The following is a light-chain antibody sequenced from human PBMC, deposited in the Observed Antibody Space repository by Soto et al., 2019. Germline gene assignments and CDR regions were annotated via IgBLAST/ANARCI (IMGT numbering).Light chain of an antibody. CDR3: QQSYSTPRT. CDR1: QSISGY. CDR2: AAS. J-gene: IGKJ1*01. Sequence: DIQMTQSPSSLSASVGDRVTITFRASQSISGYLNWYQQKPGKAPKLLIYAASSLQSRVSSRFSDGGSGTDFTLTISSLQPEDFATYYCQQSYSTPRTFGQGTNVEIK. V-gene: IGKV1-39*01.